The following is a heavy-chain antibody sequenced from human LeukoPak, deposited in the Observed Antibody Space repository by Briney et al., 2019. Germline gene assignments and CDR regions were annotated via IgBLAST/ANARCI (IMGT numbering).Heavy chain of an antibody. CDR1: GYSISSGYY. D-gene: IGHD2-2*03. Sequence: SETLSLTCTVSGYSISSGYYWGWIRQPPGKGLEWIGSIYHSGSTYYNPSLKSRVTISVDTSKNQFSLKLSSVTAADTAVYYCAKLDIVVVPAANQGRGTFDYWGQGTLVTVSS. V-gene: IGHV4-38-2*02. J-gene: IGHJ4*02. CDR3: AKLDIVVVPAANQGRGTFDY. CDR2: IYHSGST.